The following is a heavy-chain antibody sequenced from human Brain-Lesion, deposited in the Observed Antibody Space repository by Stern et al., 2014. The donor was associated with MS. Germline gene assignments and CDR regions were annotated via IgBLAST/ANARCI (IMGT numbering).Heavy chain of an antibody. D-gene: IGHD4-17*01. CDR3: TRDHPYGDHATYYRYGMDV. V-gene: IGHV3-49*05. CDR1: GFTFRDYA. CDR2: IRSKIYGGTT. J-gene: IGHJ6*02. Sequence: EVQLVESGGGLVKPGRSLRLSCTSSGFTFRDYAMSWFRQAPGKGLEWVGFIRSKIYGGTTDYAASVKGRFTISRDDSKSIAYLQMQSLKTEDTAVYYCTRDHPYGDHATYYRYGMDVWGQGTTVTVSS.